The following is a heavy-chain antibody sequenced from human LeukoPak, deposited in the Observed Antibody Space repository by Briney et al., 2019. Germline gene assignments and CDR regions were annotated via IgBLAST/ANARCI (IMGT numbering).Heavy chain of an antibody. CDR3: ARYYYGSGSYYNLNWFDP. CDR1: GYTFTSYG. J-gene: IGHJ5*02. V-gene: IGHV1-18*01. CDR2: ISAYNGNT. D-gene: IGHD3-10*01. Sequence: VSVKVSCKASGYTFTSYGISWVRQAPGQGLEWMGWISAYNGNTNYAQKLQGRVTMTTDTSTSTAYMELRSLRSDDTAVYYCARYYYGSGSYYNLNWFDPWGQGTLVTVSS.